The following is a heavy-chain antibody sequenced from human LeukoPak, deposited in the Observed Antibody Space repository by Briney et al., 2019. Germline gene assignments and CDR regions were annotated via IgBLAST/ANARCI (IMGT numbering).Heavy chain of an antibody. CDR3: APVVPTTDFDY. CDR1: EFTFSDYA. CDR2: ITGSGGST. J-gene: IGHJ4*02. Sequence: GGSLRLSCVASEFTFSDYAMSWVRQAPGKGLEWVSAITGSGGSTYYADSVKGRFTISRDNFKKTLFLQMNSLRAEDTAVYYCAPVVPTTDFDYWGQGTLVTVSS. V-gene: IGHV3-23*01. D-gene: IGHD2-2*01.